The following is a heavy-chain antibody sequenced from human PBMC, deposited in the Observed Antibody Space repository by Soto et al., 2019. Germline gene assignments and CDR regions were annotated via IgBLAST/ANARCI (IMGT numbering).Heavy chain of an antibody. CDR2: ISAYNGNT. V-gene: IGHV1-18*04. CDR1: GYTFTSYG. Sequence: ASVKVSCKASGYTFTSYGISWVRQAPGQGLEWMGWISAYNGNTNYAQKLQGRVTMTTDTSTSTAYMELRSLRSDDTAVYYCARDPAPKGSSWQGGFDYWGQGTLVTVSS. CDR3: ARDPAPKGSSWQGGFDY. J-gene: IGHJ4*02. D-gene: IGHD6-13*01.